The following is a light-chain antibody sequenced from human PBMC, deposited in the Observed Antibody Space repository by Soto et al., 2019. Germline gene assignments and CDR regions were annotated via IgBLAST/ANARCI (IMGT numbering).Light chain of an antibody. CDR3: SSYTSSSTQYVV. CDR2: EVS. Sequence: QSALTQPASVSGSPGQSITISCTGTSSDVGGYNYVSWYQHHPGKAPKLMIYEVSNRPSGVSHRFSGSKSGNTASLTISGLQAEDEADYYFSSYTSSSTQYVVFGGGTKLTVL. V-gene: IGLV2-14*01. J-gene: IGLJ2*01. CDR1: SSDVGGYNY.